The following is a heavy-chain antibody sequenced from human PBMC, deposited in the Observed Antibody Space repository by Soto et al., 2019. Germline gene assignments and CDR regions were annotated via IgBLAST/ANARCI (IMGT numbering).Heavy chain of an antibody. D-gene: IGHD3-22*01. V-gene: IGHV1-69*01. Sequence: QVQLVQSGAEVKKPGSSVKVSCKASGGTFSRYAISWVRQAPGQGLEWMGGIIPIFGTANYAQKFQGRVTITADESTSTAYLELSSRRSEDTAVYYCGRVARVDSIGYYYYYYGMDVWGQGTTVTVSS. J-gene: IGHJ6*02. CDR2: IIPIFGTA. CDR3: GRVARVDSIGYYYYYYGMDV. CDR1: GGTFSRYA.